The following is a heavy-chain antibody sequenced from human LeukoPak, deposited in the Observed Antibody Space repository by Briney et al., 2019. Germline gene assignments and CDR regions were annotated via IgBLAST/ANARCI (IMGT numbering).Heavy chain of an antibody. CDR3: AKDEPRAGF. CDR2: ISATGGTT. J-gene: IGHJ4*02. V-gene: IGHV3-23*01. Sequence: GGSLRLSCAASGFSFSSYAMSWVRQAPGKGLEWVSTISATGGTTYYADSVKGRFTISRDNPKNTLHLQMNSLRAEDTAVYYCAKDEPRAGFWGQGTLVTVSS. CDR1: GFSFSSYA. D-gene: IGHD6-25*01.